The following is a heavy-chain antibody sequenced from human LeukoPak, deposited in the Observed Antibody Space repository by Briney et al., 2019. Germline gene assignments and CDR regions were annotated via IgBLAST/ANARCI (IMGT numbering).Heavy chain of an antibody. J-gene: IGHJ6*03. Sequence: PGGSLRLSCAASGLTFSSYAMHWVRQAPGKGLEYVSAISSNGGSTYYADSVKGRFTISRDNSKNTLYPQMGSLRAEDRAVYYCARDAAAAGSGWAYYYYYMDVWGKGTTVTVSS. V-gene: IGHV3-64*02. CDR3: ARDAAAAGSGWAYYYYYMDV. CDR2: ISSNGGST. CDR1: GLTFSSYA. D-gene: IGHD6-13*01.